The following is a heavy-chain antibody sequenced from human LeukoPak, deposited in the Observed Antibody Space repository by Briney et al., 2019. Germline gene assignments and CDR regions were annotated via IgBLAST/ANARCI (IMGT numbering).Heavy chain of an antibody. Sequence: ASVKVSCKVSGYTLTELSMHWLRQAPGKGLEWMGGFDPEDGETIYAQKFQGRVTMTEDTSTDTAYMELSSLRSEDTAVYYCATRVVEVITTGPQTEADYWGQGTLVTVSS. J-gene: IGHJ4*02. D-gene: IGHD3-22*01. CDR3: ATRVVEVITTGPQTEADY. CDR1: GYTLTELS. V-gene: IGHV1-24*01. CDR2: FDPEDGET.